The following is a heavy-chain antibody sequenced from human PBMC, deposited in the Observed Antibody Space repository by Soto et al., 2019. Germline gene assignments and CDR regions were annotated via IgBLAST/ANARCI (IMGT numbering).Heavy chain of an antibody. Sequence: SETLSLTCDVSGYAISSGFYWAWIRQPPGKRLEWIGNIYFTGTTSYNPSLKTRVTMSVDTSKNQFSLRLSSVTAADTAVFYCARVRRIRMSGSPGDSWGQGTQVTVSS. CDR3: ARVRRIRMSGSPGDS. CDR2: IYFTGTT. V-gene: IGHV4-38-2*01. D-gene: IGHD3-10*01. J-gene: IGHJ4*02. CDR1: GYAISSGFY.